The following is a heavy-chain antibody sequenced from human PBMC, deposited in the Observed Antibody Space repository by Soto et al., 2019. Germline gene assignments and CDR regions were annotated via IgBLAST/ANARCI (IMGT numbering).Heavy chain of an antibody. Sequence: GGSLRLSCAASGFTFSSYATSWVRQAPGKGLEWVSAISGSGGSTYYADSVKGRFTISRDNSKNTLYLQMNSLRAEDTAVYYCAKDRSIVVVPAAEGDWFDPWGQGTLVTVSS. CDR2: ISGSGGST. J-gene: IGHJ5*02. V-gene: IGHV3-23*01. CDR3: AKDRSIVVVPAAEGDWFDP. CDR1: GFTFSSYA. D-gene: IGHD2-2*01.